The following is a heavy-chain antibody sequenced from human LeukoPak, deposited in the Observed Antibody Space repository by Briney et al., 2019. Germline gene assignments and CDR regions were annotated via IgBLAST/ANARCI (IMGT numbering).Heavy chain of an antibody. J-gene: IGHJ4*01. CDR3: TRAPIPGNY. D-gene: IGHD3-10*01. Sequence: ASVKVSCKASGYTFTTYDINWVRQASGQGLEWMGWMNPHSGNTGYAQKFQDRVIMTRDTSINTAYMELSSLTSDDTAVYYCTRAPIPGNYSGQGTLVTASS. CDR2: MNPHSGNT. V-gene: IGHV1-8*01. CDR1: GYTFTTYD.